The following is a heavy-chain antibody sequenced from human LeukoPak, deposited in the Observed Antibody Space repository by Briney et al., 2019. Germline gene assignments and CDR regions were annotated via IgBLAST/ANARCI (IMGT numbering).Heavy chain of an antibody. CDR2: IRYDGSNK. CDR1: GFTFSSYG. CDR3: AKDWADSSSWKLYYYYGMDV. Sequence: GGSLRLSCAASGFTFSSYGMHWFRQAPGKGLEWVAFIRYDGSNKYYADSVKGRFTISRDNSKNTLYLQMNSLRAEDTAVYYCAKDWADSSSWKLYYYYGMDVWGQGTTVTVSS. D-gene: IGHD6-13*01. J-gene: IGHJ6*02. V-gene: IGHV3-30*02.